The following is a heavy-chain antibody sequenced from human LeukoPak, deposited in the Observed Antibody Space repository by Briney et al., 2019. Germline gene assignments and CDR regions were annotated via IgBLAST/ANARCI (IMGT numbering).Heavy chain of an antibody. CDR1: GFTFSSYW. J-gene: IGHJ6*03. CDR2: IRSKAYGGTT. V-gene: IGHV3-49*04. Sequence: PGGSLRLSCAASGFTFSSYWMSWVRQAPGKGLEWVGFIRSKAYGGTTEYAASVKGRFTISRDDSKSIAYLQMNSLKAEDTAVYYCTRAPIPAPQDYYYYYMDVWGKGTTVTISS. CDR3: TRAPIPAPQDYYYYYMDV. D-gene: IGHD2-2*02.